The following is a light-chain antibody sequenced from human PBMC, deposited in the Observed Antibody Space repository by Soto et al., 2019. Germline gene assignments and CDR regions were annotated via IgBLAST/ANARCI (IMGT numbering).Light chain of an antibody. V-gene: IGKV1-33*01. Sequence: DIQMNQSPSSLSASVGDRVNVTCQASQGIINDLNWYQQKPGKAPKLLIYDASNLETGVPSRFSGSGSGTDFTFTISSLQPEDLATYYCQQYDDLPYTFGQGTKLDIK. CDR3: QQYDDLPYT. J-gene: IGKJ2*01. CDR2: DAS. CDR1: QGIIND.